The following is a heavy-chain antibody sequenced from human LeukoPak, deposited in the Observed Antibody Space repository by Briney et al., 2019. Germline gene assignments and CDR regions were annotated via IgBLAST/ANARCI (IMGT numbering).Heavy chain of an antibody. V-gene: IGHV3-43*02. D-gene: IGHD4-17*01. CDR3: AKSYGDFARALDY. Sequence: PGGSLRLSCAASGFTFDDYAMHWVPQGPGKGLEWVSLITGDGSSTYYADSVKGRFTISRDNSKHSLYLQMNSLRTEDTALYYCAKSYGDFARALDYWGQGTLVTVSS. CDR2: ITGDGSST. CDR1: GFTFDDYA. J-gene: IGHJ4*02.